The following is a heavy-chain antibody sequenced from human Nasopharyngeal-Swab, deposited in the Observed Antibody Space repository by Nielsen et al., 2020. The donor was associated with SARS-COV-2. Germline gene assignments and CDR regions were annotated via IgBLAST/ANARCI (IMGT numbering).Heavy chain of an antibody. CDR1: GGSVSSGGYY. J-gene: IGHJ3*02. CDR3: ARDNTVVTSEGVDI. Sequence: SETLSLTCTVSGGSVSSGGYYWSWIRQPPGKGLEWIGYIYYSGSTNYNPSLKSRVTISVDTSKNQFSLKLSSVTAADTAVYYCARDNTVVTSEGVDIWGQGTMVTVSS. D-gene: IGHD4-23*01. CDR2: IYYSGST. V-gene: IGHV4-61*08.